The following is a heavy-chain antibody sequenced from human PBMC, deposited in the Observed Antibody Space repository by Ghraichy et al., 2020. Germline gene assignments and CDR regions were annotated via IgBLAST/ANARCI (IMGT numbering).Heavy chain of an antibody. Sequence: SQTLSLTCAISGDSVSNYNVAWNWIRQSPSRGLEWLGRTYRMASQYAESVKSRMTISPDTSKNQFFLQLNSVTPEDTALYYCARGRDHGFDIWGQGTMVTVSS. CDR3: ARGRDHGFDI. CDR1: GDSVSNYNVA. CDR2: TYRMAS. J-gene: IGHJ3*02. V-gene: IGHV6-1*01.